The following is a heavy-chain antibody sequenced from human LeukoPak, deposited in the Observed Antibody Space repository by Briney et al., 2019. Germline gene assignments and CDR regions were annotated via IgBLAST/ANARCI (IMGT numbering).Heavy chain of an antibody. V-gene: IGHV4-4*07. Sequence: SDTLSLTCTVSGDSINNYYWSWIRQPAGKGLEWIGRIYKSGSIDYNPSLRSRVTMSLAMSKNQFSLKLNSVTAADTAVYYCARDCSGATCHSGAFDIWGQGTMVTVSS. CDR3: ARDCSGATCHSGAFDI. D-gene: IGHD2-15*01. J-gene: IGHJ3*02. CDR1: GDSINNYY. CDR2: IYKSGSI.